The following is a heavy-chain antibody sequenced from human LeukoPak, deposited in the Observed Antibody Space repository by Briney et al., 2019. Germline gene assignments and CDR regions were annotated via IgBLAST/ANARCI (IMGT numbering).Heavy chain of an antibody. V-gene: IGHV3-30-3*01. Sequence: GRSLRLSCAASGFTFSSYALHWVRQAPGKGLEWVALISYDGSNKHYADSVKGRFTTSRDNSKNTLYLEMNSLRAEDTAVYYCARDKGRGRPTLGDYYGMDVWGQGTTVTVSS. D-gene: IGHD4-17*01. CDR2: ISYDGSNK. J-gene: IGHJ6*02. CDR3: ARDKGRGRPTLGDYYGMDV. CDR1: GFTFSSYA.